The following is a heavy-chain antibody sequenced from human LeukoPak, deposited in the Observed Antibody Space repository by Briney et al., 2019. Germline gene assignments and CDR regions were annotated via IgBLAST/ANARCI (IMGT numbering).Heavy chain of an antibody. CDR1: GFTFSSYS. D-gene: IGHD3-10*01. V-gene: IGHV3-21*01. CDR2: IGSSSSYI. J-gene: IGHJ5*02. CDR3: ARESRGITMVRGVIKGNWFDP. Sequence: GGSLRLSCAASGFTFSSYSMNWVRQAPRKGLAWVSSIGSSSSYIYYADSVKGRFTISRDNAKNSLYLQMNSLRAEDTAVYYCARESRGITMVRGVIKGNWFDPWGQGTLVTVSS.